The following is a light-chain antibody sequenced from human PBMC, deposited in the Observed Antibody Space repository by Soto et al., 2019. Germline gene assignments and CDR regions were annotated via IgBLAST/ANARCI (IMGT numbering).Light chain of an antibody. J-gene: IGKJ2*01. CDR2: GAS. Sequence: EIVMTQSPATLSVSPGERATLSCRASQSVSSKLAWYQQKPGQAPRLLIYGASTRATGIPARFSGSGSGTEFTLTISSLQSEDFAVYYCQQYTNWYTFGQGTKLEIK. V-gene: IGKV3-15*01. CDR1: QSVSSK. CDR3: QQYTNWYT.